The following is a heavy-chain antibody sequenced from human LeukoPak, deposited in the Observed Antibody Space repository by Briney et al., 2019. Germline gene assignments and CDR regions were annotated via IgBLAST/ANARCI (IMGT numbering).Heavy chain of an antibody. D-gene: IGHD6-13*01. CDR1: GGSVSSHQ. V-gene: IGHV4-59*02. J-gene: IGHJ6*02. CDR2: IYYSGST. CDR3: ASIAAAGTFYYYYGMDV. Sequence: SETLSLTCTASGGSVSSHQWSWIRQPPGKGLEWIGYIYYSGSTNYNPSLKSRFTISIDTSNNRFSLRLSSVTAADTAVYYCASIAAAGTFYYYYGMDVWGQGTTVTVSS.